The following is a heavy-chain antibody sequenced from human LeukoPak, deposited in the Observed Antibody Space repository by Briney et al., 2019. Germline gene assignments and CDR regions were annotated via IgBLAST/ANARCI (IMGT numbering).Heavy chain of an antibody. CDR1: GFTFSSYG. D-gene: IGHD2-21*02. V-gene: IGHV3-30*18. J-gene: IGHJ4*02. Sequence: GGSLRLSCAASGFTFSSYGMHWVRQAPGKGLEWVALISYDGSNQYYADSVKGRFTVSRDNSKNTLSMQMNSLRVEDTAVYYCAKEVTSLDDWGQGALVTVSS. CDR2: ISYDGSNQ. CDR3: AKEVTSLDD.